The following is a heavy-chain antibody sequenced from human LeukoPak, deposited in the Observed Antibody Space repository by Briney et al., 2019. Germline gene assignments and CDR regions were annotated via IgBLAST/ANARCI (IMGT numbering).Heavy chain of an antibody. CDR3: ASLYDIVGTTVDY. CDR2: IIPIFGTA. CDR1: GGTFSSYA. Sequence: ASVKVSCKASGGTFSSYAISWVRQAPGQGLEWMGGIIPIFGTANYAQKFQGRVTITADESTSTAYMELSGLRSDDTAVYYCASLYDIVGTTVDYWGQGTLVTVSS. D-gene: IGHD1-26*01. J-gene: IGHJ4*02. V-gene: IGHV1-69*13.